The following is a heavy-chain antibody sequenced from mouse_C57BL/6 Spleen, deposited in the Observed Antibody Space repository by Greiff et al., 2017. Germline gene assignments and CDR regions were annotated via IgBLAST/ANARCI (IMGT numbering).Heavy chain of an antibody. V-gene: IGHV1-18*01. CDR1: GYTFTDYN. CDR2: INPNNGGT. CDR3: ARGRDYYYGSSPWYFDV. Sequence: VQLQQSGPELVKPGASVKIPCKASGYTFTDYNMDWVKQSHGKSLEWIGDINPNNGGTIYNQKFKGKATLTVDKSSSTAYMELRSLTSEDTAVYYCARGRDYYYGSSPWYFDVWGTGTTVTVSS. D-gene: IGHD1-1*01. J-gene: IGHJ1*03.